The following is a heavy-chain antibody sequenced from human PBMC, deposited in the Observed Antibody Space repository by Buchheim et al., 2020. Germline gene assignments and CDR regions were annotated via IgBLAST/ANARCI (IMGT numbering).Heavy chain of an antibody. CDR2: ICYSGTT. J-gene: IGHJ6*02. CDR3: ARENRDGYRNGVDV. CDR1: GGSISNSAYF. V-gene: IGHV4-39*07. D-gene: IGHD5-24*01. Sequence: QLQLQESGPGLVKPSETLSLTCTVSGGSISNSAYFWGWIRQPPGKGPEWIATICYSGTTYFNPSLQNRVTISVDTSKNQFSLTLRSVTAADTALYYCARENRDGYRNGVDVWGQGTT.